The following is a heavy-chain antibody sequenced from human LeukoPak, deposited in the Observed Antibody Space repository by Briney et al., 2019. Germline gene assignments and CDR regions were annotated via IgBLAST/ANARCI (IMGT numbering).Heavy chain of an antibody. CDR2: IIPIFGTA. CDR1: GGTFSSYA. V-gene: IGHV1-69*01. CDR3: ATWGVHRNWNDVWWFDP. Sequence: GASVKVSCKASGGTFSSYAISWVRQAPGQGLEWMGGIIPIFGTANYAQKFQGRVTITADESTSTAYMELSSLRSEDTAVYYCATWGVHRNWNDVWWFDPWGQGTLVTVSS. D-gene: IGHD1-1*01. J-gene: IGHJ5*02.